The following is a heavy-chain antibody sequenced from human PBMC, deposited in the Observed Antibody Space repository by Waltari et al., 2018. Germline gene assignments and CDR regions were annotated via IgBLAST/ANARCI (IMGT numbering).Heavy chain of an antibody. CDR3: ARRSGNYGQDFDY. CDR1: GGSLSGYY. V-gene: IGHV4-59*01. Sequence: QVQLQESGPGLVKPSETLSLTCTVSGGSLSGYYWTWIRQPPGKGLEWIGYIYFSGSTNYNPSLKSRLTMSVDTSKYQFSLKLTSVTAADTAVYYCARRSGNYGQDFDYWGQGILVTVSS. CDR2: IYFSGST. D-gene: IGHD1-7*01. J-gene: IGHJ4*02.